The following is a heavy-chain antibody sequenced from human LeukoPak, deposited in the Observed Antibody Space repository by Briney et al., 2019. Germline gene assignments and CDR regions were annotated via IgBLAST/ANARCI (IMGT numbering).Heavy chain of an antibody. D-gene: IGHD6-13*01. CDR2: NSWNSGSI. J-gene: IGHJ4*02. V-gene: IGHV3-9*01. Sequence: GGSLRLSCAASGFTFDDYAMHWVRQAPGKGLEWVSGNSWNSGSIGYADSVKGRFTISRDNAKNSLYLQMNSLRDEDTALYCCAKDRRSGIAAAGTRYYFDSWGQGTLVTVSS. CDR3: AKDRRSGIAAAGTRYYFDS. CDR1: GFTFDDYA.